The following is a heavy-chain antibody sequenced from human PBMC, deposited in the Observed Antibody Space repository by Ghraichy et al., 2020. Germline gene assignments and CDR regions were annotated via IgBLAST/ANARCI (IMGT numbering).Heavy chain of an antibody. D-gene: IGHD6-13*01. CDR1: GGSISSSNW. Sequence: SETLSLTCAVSGGSISSSNWWSWVRQPPGKGLEWIGEIYHSGSTNYNPSLKSRVTISVDKSKNQFSLKLSSVTAADTAVYYCASRDDAGYSSSWQFDYWGQGTLVTVSS. J-gene: IGHJ4*02. V-gene: IGHV4-4*02. CDR2: IYHSGST. CDR3: ASRDDAGYSSSWQFDY.